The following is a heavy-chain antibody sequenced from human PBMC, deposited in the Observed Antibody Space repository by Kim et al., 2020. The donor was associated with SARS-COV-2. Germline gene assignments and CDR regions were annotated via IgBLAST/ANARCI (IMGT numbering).Heavy chain of an antibody. CDR3: ARQECTGSSCHFDY. CDR1: GFTFTSDA. D-gene: IGHD2-15*01. Sequence: GGSLRLSCAASGFTFTSDAMNWVRQAPGKGLEWISYISASSGTIYYADSVKGRFTISRDNAENSLYLQMTSLRAEDTAVYYCARQECTGSSCHFDYWGQG. J-gene: IGHJ4*02. V-gene: IGHV3-48*04. CDR2: ISASSGTI.